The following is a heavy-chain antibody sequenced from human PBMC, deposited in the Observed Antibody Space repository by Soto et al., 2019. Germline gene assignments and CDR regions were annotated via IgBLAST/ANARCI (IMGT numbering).Heavy chain of an antibody. CDR1: GGTFSSYA. D-gene: IGHD6-19*01. J-gene: IGHJ6*02. CDR2: MIPIFGTA. Sequence: QVQLVQSGAEVKKPGSSVKVSCKASGGTFSSYAISWVREAPGQGLEWMGGMIPIFGTANYAQKFQGRVTITPDESTSTAYMELSSLRSEDTAVYYCARVPSYSSGWHDYYYYGMDVWGQRTTVTVSS. V-gene: IGHV1-69*05. CDR3: ARVPSYSSGWHDYYYYGMDV.